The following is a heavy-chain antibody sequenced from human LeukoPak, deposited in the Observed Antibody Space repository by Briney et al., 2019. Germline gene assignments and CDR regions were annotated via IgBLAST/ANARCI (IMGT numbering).Heavy chain of an antibody. Sequence: SETLSLTCTVYGGSISSYYWSWIRQPPGKGLEWIGYIYYSGSTNYNPSLKSRVTIPVDTSKYQFSLKLSSVTAADTAVYYCARDRVATIVPKYYYYGMDVWGQGTTVTVSS. CDR1: GGSISSYY. V-gene: IGHV4-59*01. J-gene: IGHJ6*02. D-gene: IGHD5-12*01. CDR3: ARDRVATIVPKYYYYGMDV. CDR2: IYYSGST.